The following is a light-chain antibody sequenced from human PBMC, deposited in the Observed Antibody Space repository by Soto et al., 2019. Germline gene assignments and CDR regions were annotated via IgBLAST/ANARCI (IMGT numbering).Light chain of an antibody. CDR3: VSYATSTTLYV. Sequence: LTQPASVSGSPGQSITISCTATSSDVGSFDYVSWYQHHPGKAPKLMIYEVTSRPSGVSNRFSGSKSGNTASLTISGLQAEDEADYYCVSYATSTTLYVFGSGTKVTVL. V-gene: IGLV2-14*01. J-gene: IGLJ1*01. CDR2: EVT. CDR1: SSDVGSFDY.